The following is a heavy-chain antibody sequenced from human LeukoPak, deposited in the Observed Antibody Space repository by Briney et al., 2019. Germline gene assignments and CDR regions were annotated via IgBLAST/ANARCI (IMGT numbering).Heavy chain of an antibody. CDR2: IYYSGST. Sequence: PSETLSLTCTVSGGSISRYYWSWIRQPPGKGLEWIGYIYYSGSTNYNPSLKSRVTISVDTSKNQFSLKLSSVTAADTAVYYCARVGNYYDSSGFPDYWGQGTLVTVSS. CDR1: GGSISRYY. J-gene: IGHJ4*02. V-gene: IGHV4-59*01. CDR3: ARVGNYYDSSGFPDY. D-gene: IGHD3-22*01.